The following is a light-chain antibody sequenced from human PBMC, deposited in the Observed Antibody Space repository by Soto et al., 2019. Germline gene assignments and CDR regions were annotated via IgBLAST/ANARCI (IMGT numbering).Light chain of an antibody. J-gene: IGKJ5*01. CDR2: GAS. CDR1: QSVSSNY. CDR3: QQYGTSPIT. Sequence: EIVLTQSPGTLSLSPGERATLSCRASQSVSSNYLAWYQQKPGQAPTLLIYGASNRATGIPDRFSGSGSGTDFTLTISRLEPEDFAVYYCQQYGTSPITFGQGTRLEMK. V-gene: IGKV3-20*01.